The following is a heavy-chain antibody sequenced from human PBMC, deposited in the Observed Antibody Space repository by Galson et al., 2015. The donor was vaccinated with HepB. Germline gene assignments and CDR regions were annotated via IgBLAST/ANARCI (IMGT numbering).Heavy chain of an antibody. J-gene: IGHJ4*02. CDR2: ISHDGDRK. D-gene: IGHD1-1*01. CDR1: GFTFSLYG. Sequence: SLRLSCAASGFTFSLYGMHWVRQAPGKGLEWVAVISHDGDRKHYADSVKGRFTISSDSSRNTVSLQMNSLRAEDTALYYCAKDLSGTACDYWGQGTLVTVSS. CDR3: AKDLSGTACDY. V-gene: IGHV3-30*18.